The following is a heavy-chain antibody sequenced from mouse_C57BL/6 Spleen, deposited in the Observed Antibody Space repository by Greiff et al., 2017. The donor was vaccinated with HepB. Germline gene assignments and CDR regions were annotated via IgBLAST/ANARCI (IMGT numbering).Heavy chain of an antibody. J-gene: IGHJ2*01. CDR3: TTRDSSGPDY. Sequence: EVQLQQSGAELVRPGASVKLSCTASGFNIKDDYMHWVKQRPEQGLEWIGWIDPENGDTEYASKFQGKATITADTSSNTAYLQLSSLTSEDTAVYYCTTRDSSGPDYWGQGTTLTVSS. D-gene: IGHD3-2*02. CDR2: IDPENGDT. V-gene: IGHV14-4*01. CDR1: GFNIKDDY.